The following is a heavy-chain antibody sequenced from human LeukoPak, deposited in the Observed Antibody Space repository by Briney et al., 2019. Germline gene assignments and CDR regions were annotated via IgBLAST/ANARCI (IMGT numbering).Heavy chain of an antibody. V-gene: IGHV1-2*02. D-gene: IGHD2-8*02. CDR3: ARALKDIVLVVYIDY. J-gene: IGHJ4*02. Sequence: ASVKVSCKASGYTFTGYYMHWVRQAPGQGLEWMGWINPNSGGTNYAQKFQGRVTMTRDTSISTAYMELSRLRSDDTAVYYCARALKDIVLVVYIDYWGQGTLVTVSS. CDR2: INPNSGGT. CDR1: GYTFTGYY.